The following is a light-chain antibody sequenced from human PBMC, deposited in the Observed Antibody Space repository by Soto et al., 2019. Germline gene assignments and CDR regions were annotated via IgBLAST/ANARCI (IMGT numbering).Light chain of an antibody. CDR2: EVS. J-gene: IGLJ1*01. CDR3: CSYAGSSTFYV. CDR1: SSDV. Sequence: QSALTQPASVSGSPGQSIAISCTGTSSDVSWYQHHPGTAPKLMIYEVSKRPSGVSNRFSGSKSGNTASLTISGLQAEDEADYYCCSYAGSSTFYVFGTGTKVTVL. V-gene: IGLV2-23*02.